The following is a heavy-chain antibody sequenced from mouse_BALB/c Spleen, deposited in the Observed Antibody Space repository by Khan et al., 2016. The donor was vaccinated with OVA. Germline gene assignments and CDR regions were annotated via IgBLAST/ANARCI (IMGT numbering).Heavy chain of an antibody. CDR3: GRGGGGDRFAY. CDR1: GYTFTDHT. V-gene: IGHV1S137*01. J-gene: IGHJ3*01. Sequence: QVQLQQSGAELVRPGVSVKISCKGSGYTFTDHTMHWVKQSHAKSLEWIGVVSTYYGDADYNQRFKGKATMTVDKSSSTAYMELAKATAEESAIFYCGRGGGGDRFAYWGQGTLVTISA. CDR2: VSTYYGDA.